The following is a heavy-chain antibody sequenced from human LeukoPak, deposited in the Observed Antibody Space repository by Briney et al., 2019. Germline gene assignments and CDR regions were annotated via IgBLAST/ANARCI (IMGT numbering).Heavy chain of an antibody. J-gene: IGHJ4*02. CDR1: GFPLSSNH. CDR2: IYIGGTI. D-gene: IGHD7-27*01. CDR3: ARDGEKHYYDY. Sequence: PGGSLRLFCSASGFPLSSNHMSWVRQAPGQRLEWVSVIYIGGTIYYADSVKGRFTISRDNYQNTVYLEMNSLRTEDTAVYYCARDGEKHYYDYWGQGTLVTVST. V-gene: IGHV3-66*01.